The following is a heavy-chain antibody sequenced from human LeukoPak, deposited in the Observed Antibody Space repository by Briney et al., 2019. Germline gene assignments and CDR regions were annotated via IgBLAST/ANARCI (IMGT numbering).Heavy chain of an antibody. D-gene: IGHD5-24*01. Sequence: GGSLRLSCAASGFTFDDYAMHWVRHAPGKGLEWVSGISWNSGSIGYADSVKGRFTISRDNAKNSLYLQMNSLRAEDTALYYCAKADLGWLQLNANAFDIWGQGTMVTVSS. J-gene: IGHJ3*02. CDR1: GFTFDDYA. CDR3: AKADLGWLQLNANAFDI. V-gene: IGHV3-9*01. CDR2: ISWNSGSI.